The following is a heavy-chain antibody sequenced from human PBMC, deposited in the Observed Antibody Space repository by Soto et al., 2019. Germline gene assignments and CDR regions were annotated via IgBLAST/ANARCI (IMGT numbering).Heavy chain of an antibody. CDR1: GFIFSTYS. J-gene: IGHJ5*02. Sequence: EVQLVESGGGLVQPGGSLRLSCAASGFIFSTYSMNWVRQAPGKGLEWVSYISFSSSTIFYADSVRGRFTISRDNAKNPLYLQMNTLRDEDTAVYYCARDNGMAGSFDPWGQGTLVTVSS. CDR3: ARDNGMAGSFDP. D-gene: IGHD2-8*01. CDR2: ISFSSSTI. V-gene: IGHV3-48*02.